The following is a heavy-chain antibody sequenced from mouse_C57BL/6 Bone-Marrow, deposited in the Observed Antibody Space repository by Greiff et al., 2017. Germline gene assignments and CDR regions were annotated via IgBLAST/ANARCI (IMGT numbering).Heavy chain of an antibody. CDR1: GYTFTSYG. CDR3: ARGGIIDDYGSSLLYYYAMDY. V-gene: IGHV1-81*01. D-gene: IGHD1-1*01. CDR2: IYPRSGNT. J-gene: IGHJ4*01. Sequence: QVQLQQSGAELARPGASVKLSCKASGYTFTSYGISWVKQRPGQGLEWIGEIYPRSGNTYYNEKFKGKATLTADKSYSTAYMELRSLTSEDSAVYFCARGGIIDDYGSSLLYYYAMDYWGQGTSVTVSS.